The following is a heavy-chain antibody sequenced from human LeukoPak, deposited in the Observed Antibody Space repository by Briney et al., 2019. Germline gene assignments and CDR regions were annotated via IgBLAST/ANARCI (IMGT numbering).Heavy chain of an antibody. D-gene: IGHD3-16*01. Sequence: GESLKISCKGSGYSLTSYWIGWVRQMPGKGLEWMGIIYPDDSDTRYSPSFQGQVTISADKSINTAYLQWSSLKASDTAMYYCARLYSITGFDYWGQGTLVTVSS. CDR1: GYSLTSYW. V-gene: IGHV5-51*01. CDR2: IYPDDSDT. J-gene: IGHJ4*02. CDR3: ARLYSITGFDY.